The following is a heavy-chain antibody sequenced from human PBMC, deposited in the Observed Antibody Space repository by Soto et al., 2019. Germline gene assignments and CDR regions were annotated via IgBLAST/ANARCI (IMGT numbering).Heavy chain of an antibody. CDR2: INAGNGNT. CDR3: ARSIVVVTALDY. V-gene: IGHV1-3*01. J-gene: IGHJ4*02. D-gene: IGHD2-21*02. Sequence: EASVKVSCKGSGYIFTNYAMHWVRQAPGQRLEWMGWINAGNGNTKYSQKFQGRVTITRDTSASTAYMELSSLRSEDTAVYYCARSIVVVTALDYWGQGTLVTVSS. CDR1: GYIFTNYA.